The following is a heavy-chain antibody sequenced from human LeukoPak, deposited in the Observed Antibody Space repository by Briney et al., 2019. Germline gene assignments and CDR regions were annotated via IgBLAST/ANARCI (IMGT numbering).Heavy chain of an antibody. D-gene: IGHD1-26*01. CDR1: GDSISSYY. J-gene: IGHJ4*02. CDR2: IYYSETT. Sequence: SETLSLTCTVSGDSISSYYWSWIRQPPGKGLEWIGYIYYSETTNYNPSLRSRVTISVDTPKNQFSLKLSSVTAADTAVYYCATAWRGREGYFDYWGQGTLVTVSS. CDR3: ATAWRGREGYFDY. V-gene: IGHV4-59*01.